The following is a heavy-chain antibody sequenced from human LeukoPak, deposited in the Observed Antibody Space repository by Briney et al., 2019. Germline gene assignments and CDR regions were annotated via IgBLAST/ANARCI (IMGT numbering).Heavy chain of an antibody. Sequence: GGSLRLSCAASGYTFSSYWMSWVRQAPGKGLEWVANIKQHGSEEYNVDSVKGRFTISRDNANNSLYLQMNSLRAEDTAVYYCARDQSIAARPPNFKYYGMDVWGQGTTVTVSS. V-gene: IGHV3-7*01. CDR3: ARDQSIAARPPNFKYYGMDV. CDR2: IKQHGSEE. CDR1: GYTFSSYW. J-gene: IGHJ6*02. D-gene: IGHD6-6*01.